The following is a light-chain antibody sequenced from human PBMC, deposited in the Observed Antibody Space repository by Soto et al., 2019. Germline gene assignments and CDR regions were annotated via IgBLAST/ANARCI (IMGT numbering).Light chain of an antibody. J-gene: IGLJ3*02. CDR1: SSDVGGYNY. V-gene: IGLV2-11*01. CDR2: DVN. Sequence: QSVLTQPRSVSGSPGQSVTISCTGTSSDVGGYNYVSWYQQHPGKAPKLMIYDVNKWPSGVAHRFSGSKSGNTASLTISGLQAEDEADYHCCSYAGSHTPWVFGGGTQVTVL. CDR3: CSYAGSHTPWV.